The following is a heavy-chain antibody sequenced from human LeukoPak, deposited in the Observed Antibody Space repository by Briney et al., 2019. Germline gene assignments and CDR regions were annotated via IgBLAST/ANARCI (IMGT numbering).Heavy chain of an antibody. D-gene: IGHD5-18*01. CDR2: ISYDGNNK. J-gene: IGHJ1*01. CDR1: GFTFSTYG. CDR3: AKEQHSEYFQY. V-gene: IGHV3-30*18. Sequence: GGSLRLSCAATGFTFSTYGMHWVRQAPGKGLEWVAVISYDGNNKYYAESVKGRFTISRDSSKNTLYLQMSSLRAEDTAVYYCAKEQHSEYFQYWGQGTLVTVSS.